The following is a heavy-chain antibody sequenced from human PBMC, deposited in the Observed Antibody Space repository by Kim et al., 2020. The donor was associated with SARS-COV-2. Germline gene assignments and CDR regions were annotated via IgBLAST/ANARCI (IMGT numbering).Heavy chain of an antibody. D-gene: IGHD3-16*01. CDR1: GFTFSSYG. V-gene: IGHV3-33*05. CDR3: ARGGTHNDY. J-gene: IGHJ4*02. CDR2: ISYDGSNK. Sequence: GGSLRLSCAASGFTFSSYGMHWVRQAPGKGLEWVAVISYDGSNKYYADSVKGRFTISRDNSKNTLYLQMNSLRAEDTAVYYCARGGTHNDYWGQGTLVTVSS.